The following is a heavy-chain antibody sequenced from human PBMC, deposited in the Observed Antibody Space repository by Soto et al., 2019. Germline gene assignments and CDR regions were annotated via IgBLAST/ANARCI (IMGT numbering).Heavy chain of an antibody. Sequence: PSETLSLTCTVSGGSISSGDYYWSWIRQPPGKGPEWIGYIYYSGTTYYNPSLQSRVTISIDTSKNQFSLKLSSVTAADTAVYYCARDLRLERGRFDPWGQGTLVTVSS. D-gene: IGHD3-16*01. V-gene: IGHV4-30-4*01. J-gene: IGHJ5*02. CDR3: ARDLRLERGRFDP. CDR1: GGSISSGDYY. CDR2: IYYSGTT.